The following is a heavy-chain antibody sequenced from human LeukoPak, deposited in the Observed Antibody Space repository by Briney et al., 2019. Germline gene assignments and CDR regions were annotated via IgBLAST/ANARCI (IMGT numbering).Heavy chain of an antibody. CDR1: GGPISSTGYY. V-gene: IGHV4-39*01. CDR2: IYYSGST. CDR3: ARPHPHYSSGWYSAFDI. Sequence: SETLSLTCTVSGGPISSTGYYWGWIRQPPGKGLEWIGSIYYSGSTYYKPSLKSRVTISVDTSKNQISLKLSSVTAADTAVYYCARPHPHYSSGWYSAFDIWGQGTMVTVSS. D-gene: IGHD6-19*01. J-gene: IGHJ3*02.